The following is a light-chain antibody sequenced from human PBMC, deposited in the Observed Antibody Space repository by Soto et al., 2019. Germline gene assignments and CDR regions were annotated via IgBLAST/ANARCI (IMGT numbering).Light chain of an antibody. CDR2: DAS. V-gene: IGKV3-11*01. CDR3: QHRSDWPPRLT. J-gene: IGKJ4*01. Sequence: EIVLTQSPATPSFSPGEKATLSCRASRSVCSYFAWYPQKPGQAPRLPIYDASSRAPGIPARFSGSGSGTDFTLTISSLEPEDFAVYYCQHRSDWPPRLTFGGGTKVEIK. CDR1: RSVCSY.